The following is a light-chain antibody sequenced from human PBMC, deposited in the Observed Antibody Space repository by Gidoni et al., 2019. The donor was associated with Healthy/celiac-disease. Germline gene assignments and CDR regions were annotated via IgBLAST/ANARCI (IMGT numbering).Light chain of an antibody. Sequence: VGDRVTITCRASQSISSWLAWYQQKPGKAPKLLIYKASSLESGVPSRFSGSGSGTEFTLTISSLQPDDFATYYCQQYNSYPWTFGQGTKVEIK. CDR2: KAS. J-gene: IGKJ1*01. CDR1: QSISSW. V-gene: IGKV1-5*03. CDR3: QQYNSYPWT.